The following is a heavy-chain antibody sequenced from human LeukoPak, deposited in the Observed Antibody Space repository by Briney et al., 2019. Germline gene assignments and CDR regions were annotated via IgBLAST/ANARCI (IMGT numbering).Heavy chain of an antibody. CDR3: ARSSRSTVTTGY. CDR1: GYTLTELS. D-gene: IGHD4-17*01. CDR2: INPSGGST. Sequence: ASVKVSCKVSGYTLTELSMHWVRQAPGQGLEWMGIINPSGGSTSYVQKFQGRVTMTRDTSTSTVYMELSSLRSEDTAVYYCARSSRSTVTTGYWGQGTLVTVSS. V-gene: IGHV1-46*01. J-gene: IGHJ4*02.